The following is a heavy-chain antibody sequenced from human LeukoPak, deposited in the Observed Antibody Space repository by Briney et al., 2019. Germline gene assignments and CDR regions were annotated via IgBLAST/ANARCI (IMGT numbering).Heavy chain of an antibody. CDR2: INQDGGEK. J-gene: IGHJ4*02. Sequence: PGGSLRLSCAASGFTFTSHWMSWVRQAPGKGLEWVANINQDGGEKYFLDSVKGRFTISRDNAKNSLYLQMNSLRAEDTALYYCAKDIGRVGAFDYWGQGTLVTVSS. CDR3: AKDIGRVGAFDY. CDR1: GFTFTSHW. D-gene: IGHD1-26*01. V-gene: IGHV3-7*03.